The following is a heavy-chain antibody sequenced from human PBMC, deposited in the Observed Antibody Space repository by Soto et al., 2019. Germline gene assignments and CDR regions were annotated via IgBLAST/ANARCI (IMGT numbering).Heavy chain of an antibody. CDR1: GYSFTSYD. J-gene: IGHJ4*02. Sequence: QVQLVQSGAEVKKPGDSVKVSCKASGYSFTSYDINWVRQATGQGLEWMGWMNPNSCNTGYAQKFQGRVTMTRNTSISTAYMELSSLKSEDTAVYYCARELTRSWRVDYWGQGTLVTVSS. CDR2: MNPNSCNT. D-gene: IGHD6-13*01. V-gene: IGHV1-8*01. CDR3: ARELTRSWRVDY.